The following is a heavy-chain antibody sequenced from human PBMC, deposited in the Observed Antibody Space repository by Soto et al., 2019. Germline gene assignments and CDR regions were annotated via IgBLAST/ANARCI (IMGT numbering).Heavy chain of an antibody. CDR3: VRAARELDY. D-gene: IGHD1-7*01. V-gene: IGHV3-11*05. Sequence: QVQLVESGGGLVKPGGSLRLSCSASGFTFSDYYMTWIRQASGKGPEWVSYISSSSSHTNYADSVEGRFTISRDNAKKSPYLQMNSLRAEDTAVYYCVRAARELDYWGQRTLVTVSP. CDR2: ISSSSSHT. CDR1: GFTFSDYY. J-gene: IGHJ4*02.